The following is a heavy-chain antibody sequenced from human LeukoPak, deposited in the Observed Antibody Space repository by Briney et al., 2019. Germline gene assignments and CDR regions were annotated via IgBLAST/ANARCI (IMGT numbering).Heavy chain of an antibody. J-gene: IGHJ6*03. D-gene: IGHD3-3*01. CDR2: INTNTGNP. CDR3: ARATDFWSGYFGRGDYYYYMDV. V-gene: IGHV7-4-1*02. Sequence: ASVKVSCKASGYTFTSYAMNWVRQAPGQGLEWMGWINTNTGNPTYAQGFTGRFVFSLDTSVSTAYLQISSLKAEDTAVYYCARATDFWSGYFGRGDYYYYMDVWGKGTMVTVSS. CDR1: GYTFTSYA.